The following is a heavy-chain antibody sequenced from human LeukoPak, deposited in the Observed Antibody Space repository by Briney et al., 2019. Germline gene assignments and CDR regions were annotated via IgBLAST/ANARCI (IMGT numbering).Heavy chain of an antibody. Sequence: GGSLRLSCAASGFTFSSYAMHWVRQAPGKGLEWVAVISYDGSNKYYADSVKGRFTISRDNSKNTLYLQMNSLRAEDTAVYYCARGEDIGPPFDYWGQGTLVTVSS. CDR1: GFTFSSYA. J-gene: IGHJ4*02. CDR2: ISYDGSNK. CDR3: ARGEDIGPPFDY. V-gene: IGHV3-30-3*01. D-gene: IGHD2-15*01.